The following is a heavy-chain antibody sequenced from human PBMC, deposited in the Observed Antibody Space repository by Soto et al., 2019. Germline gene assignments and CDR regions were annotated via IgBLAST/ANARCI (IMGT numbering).Heavy chain of an antibody. D-gene: IGHD3-22*01. CDR2: IYWDDDK. Sequence: QITLKKSGPTLVKPTQTLTLTCTFSGFSLTTTGVAVGWIRQSPGKAPECLALIYWDDDKVYSPSLRRRLTISKDTSKKQVVLNVANLDPVDTATYYCVYRRSAYYLQSWGQGIFVAVSP. V-gene: IGHV2-5*02. CDR3: VYRRSAYYLQS. CDR1: GFSLTTTGVA. J-gene: IGHJ5*02.